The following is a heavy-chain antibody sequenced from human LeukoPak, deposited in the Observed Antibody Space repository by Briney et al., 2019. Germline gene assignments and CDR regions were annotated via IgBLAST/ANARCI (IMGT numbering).Heavy chain of an antibody. CDR3: ASTKNYYGPFDP. V-gene: IGHV4-4*07. Sequence: SETLSLTCTVSGGSISSYYWSWIRQPAGKGLEWIGRIYTSGSTNYNPSLKSRVTMSVDTSKNQFSLELSSVTAADTAVYYCASTKNYYGPFDPWGQGTLVTVSS. CDR1: GGSISSYY. CDR2: IYTSGST. D-gene: IGHD3-10*01. J-gene: IGHJ5*02.